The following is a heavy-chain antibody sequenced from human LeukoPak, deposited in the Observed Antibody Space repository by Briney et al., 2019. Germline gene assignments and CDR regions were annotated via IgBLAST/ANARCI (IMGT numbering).Heavy chain of an antibody. CDR3: VKGGSISHNWFDS. J-gene: IGHJ5*01. D-gene: IGHD3-16*01. CDR2: ILNDGTWE. CDR1: GFTYSDYG. V-gene: IGHV3-30*02. Sequence: GGSLRLSCAASGFTYSDYGMHWVRQAPGRGLKWVAFILNDGTWEYYPDSVKGRLTISRDNSRNTLYLQMNSVRPEDTAIYYCVKGGSISHNWFDSWGQGTLVTVSS.